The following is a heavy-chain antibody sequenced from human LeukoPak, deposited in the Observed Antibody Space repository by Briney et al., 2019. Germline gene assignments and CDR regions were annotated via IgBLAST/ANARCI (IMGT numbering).Heavy chain of an antibody. V-gene: IGHV3-21*01. CDR3: ARAPYYYYDSGSGTRVTGNPDY. CDR2: ISSSSSYI. J-gene: IGHJ4*02. D-gene: IGHD3-10*01. Sequence: GGSLRLSCAASGFTFSSYSMNWVRQAPGKGLEWVSSISSSSSYIYYADSVKGRFTISRDNAKNSLYLQMNSLRADDTAVYYCARAPYYYYDSGSGTRVTGNPDYWGQGTLVTVSS. CDR1: GFTFSSYS.